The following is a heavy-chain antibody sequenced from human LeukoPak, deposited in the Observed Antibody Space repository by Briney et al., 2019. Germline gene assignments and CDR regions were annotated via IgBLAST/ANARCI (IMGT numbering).Heavy chain of an antibody. CDR1: GVSISSYY. V-gene: IGHV4-59*01. Sequence: SETLSLTCTVSGVSISSYYWTWIRQPPGEGLEWIGYTYYSGSTNYNPSLKSRVTISVDTSKNQFSLKVSSVTAADTAVYYCARALQPGVYAFDIWGQGTMVTVSS. D-gene: IGHD6-13*01. CDR3: ARALQPGVYAFDI. J-gene: IGHJ3*02. CDR2: TYYSGST.